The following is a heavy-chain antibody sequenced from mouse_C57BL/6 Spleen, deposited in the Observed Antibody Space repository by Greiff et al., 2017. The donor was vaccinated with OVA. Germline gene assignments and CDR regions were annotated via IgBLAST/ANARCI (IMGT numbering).Heavy chain of an antibody. Sequence: VQLQQSGTVLARPGASVKMSCKTSGYTFTSYWMHWVKQRPGQGLEWIGAIYPGNSDTSYNQKFKGKAKLTAVTSASTAYMELSSLTNEDSAVYYCTRDDDYDDGTDYFDYWGQGTTLTVSS. CDR3: TRDDDYDDGTDYFDY. J-gene: IGHJ2*01. D-gene: IGHD2-4*01. CDR1: GYTFTSYW. CDR2: IYPGNSDT. V-gene: IGHV1-5*01.